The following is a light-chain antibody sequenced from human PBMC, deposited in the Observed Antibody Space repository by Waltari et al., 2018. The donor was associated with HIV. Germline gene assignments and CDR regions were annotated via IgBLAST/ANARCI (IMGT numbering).Light chain of an antibody. V-gene: IGKV1-12*02. J-gene: IGKJ3*01. CDR3: QQSQNFPFT. CDR2: GAT. Sequence: DIQLTQSHSFVSASVGDKVSITCRASQGISTWIAWYQQQPGKAPKLLIFGATRLHIGVPSRFSGWGAGTNFSLTIRDLHPEDFAAYFCQQSQNFPFTFGPGTQIDVK. CDR1: QGISTW.